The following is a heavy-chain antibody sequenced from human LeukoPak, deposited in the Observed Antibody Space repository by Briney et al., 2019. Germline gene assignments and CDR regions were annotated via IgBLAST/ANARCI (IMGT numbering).Heavy chain of an antibody. V-gene: IGHV3-48*03. CDR3: ARVFLEDDSSGYYWGYYFDY. D-gene: IGHD3-22*01. CDR2: ISSSGSTI. CDR1: GFTFSSYE. Sequence: GGSLRLSCAASGFTFSSYEMNWVRQAPGKGREWVSYISSSGSTIYYADSVKGRFTISRDNAKNSLYLQMNSLRAEDTAVYYCARVFLEDDSSGYYWGYYFDYWGQGTLVTVSS. J-gene: IGHJ4*02.